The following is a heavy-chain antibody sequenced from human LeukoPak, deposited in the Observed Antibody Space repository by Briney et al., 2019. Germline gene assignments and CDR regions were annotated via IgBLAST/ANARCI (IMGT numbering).Heavy chain of an antibody. CDR2: MNPNSGNT. V-gene: IGHV1-8*03. CDR1: GYTFTSYD. CDR3: AILGYCSSTSCYHDAFDI. Sequence: VASVKVSCKASGYTFTSYDINWVRQATGQGLEWMGWMNPNSGNTGYAQKFQGRVTITRNTSISTAYMELSSLRSEDTAVYYCAILGYCSSTSCYHDAFDIWGQGTMVTVSS. D-gene: IGHD2-2*01. J-gene: IGHJ3*02.